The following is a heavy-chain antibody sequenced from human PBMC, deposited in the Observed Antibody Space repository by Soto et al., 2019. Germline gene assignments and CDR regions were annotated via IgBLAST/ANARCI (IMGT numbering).Heavy chain of an antibody. Sequence: PGESLKISCKGSGYSFASHWVAWVRQMPEKGLEWIGTIYPGDSDTKYSPAFRGQVTISADTSVSTAYLQGRSLEATDSAIYYCAPYSWSYRHYLDFWGQGTLVTVAS. V-gene: IGHV5-51*01. J-gene: IGHJ4*02. CDR1: GYSFASHW. D-gene: IGHD1-26*01. CDR3: APYSWSYRHYLDF. CDR2: IYPGDSDT.